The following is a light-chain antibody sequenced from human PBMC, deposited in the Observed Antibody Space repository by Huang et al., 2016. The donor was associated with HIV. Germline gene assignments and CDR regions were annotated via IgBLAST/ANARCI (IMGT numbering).Light chain of an antibody. CDR1: QDISTN. Sequence: IQLTQSPSSLSASVGDRVTITCRASQDISTNLAWYQQKPGEAPKVLIYAAATLQSGVPSRFSGSVSGIYFTLTITNLQPEDFTTYYCQQRNNYPITFGQGTRLDIK. CDR3: QQRNNYPIT. V-gene: IGKV1-9*01. J-gene: IGKJ5*01. CDR2: AAA.